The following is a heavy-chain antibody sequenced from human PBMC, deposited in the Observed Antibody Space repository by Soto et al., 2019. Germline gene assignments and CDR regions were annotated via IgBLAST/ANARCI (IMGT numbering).Heavy chain of an antibody. CDR2: MNPNTGNT. CDR1: GHTFSSHD. D-gene: IGHD6-6*01. V-gene: IGHV1-8*01. Sequence: ASVKVSCKASGHTFSSHDINWVRQASGQGPEWMGWMNPNTGNTGYAETFQGRVSMTRDTSISTAYMELSSLRSEDTAIYYCARGRADYNSWLGLDYWGQGTLVTVSS. J-gene: IGHJ4*02. CDR3: ARGRADYNSWLGLDY.